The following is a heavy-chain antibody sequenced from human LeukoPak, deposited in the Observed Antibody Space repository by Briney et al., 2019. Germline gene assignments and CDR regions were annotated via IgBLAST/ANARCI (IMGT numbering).Heavy chain of an antibody. J-gene: IGHJ4*02. V-gene: IGHV3-23*01. CDR1: GFTFSGYA. D-gene: IGHD3-10*01. CDR3: AKLGQRYYGSGSYEPDFDY. CDR2: ISGSGGST. Sequence: GGSLRLSCAASGFTFSGYAMSWVRQAPGKGLEWVSAISGSGGSTYYADSVKGRFTISRDNSKNTLYLQMNSLRAEDTAVYYCAKLGQRYYGSGSYEPDFDYWGQGTLVTVSS.